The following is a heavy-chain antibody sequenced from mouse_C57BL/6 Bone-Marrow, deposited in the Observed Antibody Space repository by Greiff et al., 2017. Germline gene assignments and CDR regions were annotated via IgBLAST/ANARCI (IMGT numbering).Heavy chain of an antibody. Sequence: ESGPGLVKPSQSLSLTCSVTGYSITSGYYWNWIRQFPGNKLEWMGYISYDGSNNYNPSLKNRISITRDTSKNQFFLKLNSVTTEDTATYYCASYDYLVYAMDYWGQGTSVTVSS. V-gene: IGHV3-6*01. D-gene: IGHD2-4*01. CDR1: GYSITSGYY. J-gene: IGHJ4*01. CDR3: ASYDYLVYAMDY. CDR2: ISYDGSN.